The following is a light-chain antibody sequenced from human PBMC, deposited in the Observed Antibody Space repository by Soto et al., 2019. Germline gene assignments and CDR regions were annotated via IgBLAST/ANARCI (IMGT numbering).Light chain of an antibody. CDR3: QQSYSTPPT. Sequence: DIQMTQSPSSLSACVGDRVTITCRASQSISSYLNWYQQKPGKAPKLLIYAASSLQSGVPSRFSGSGSGTDFTLTISSLQPEDFATYYCQQSYSTPPTFGQGTKVEIQ. V-gene: IGKV1-39*01. CDR1: QSISSY. J-gene: IGKJ1*01. CDR2: AAS.